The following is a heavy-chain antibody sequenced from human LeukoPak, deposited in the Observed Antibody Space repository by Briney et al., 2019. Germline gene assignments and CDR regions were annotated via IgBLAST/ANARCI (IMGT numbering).Heavy chain of an antibody. CDR3: ARAVPQGYYYMDV. CDR2: IYHSGST. V-gene: IGHV4-38-2*01. J-gene: IGHJ6*03. CDR1: GYSISSGYY. D-gene: IGHD2-2*01. Sequence: SETLSLTCAVSGYSISSGYYWGWIRQPPGKGLEWIGSIYHSGSTNYNPSLKSRVTISVDTSKNQFSLKLSSVTAADTAVYSCARAVPQGYYYMDVWGKGTTVTVSS.